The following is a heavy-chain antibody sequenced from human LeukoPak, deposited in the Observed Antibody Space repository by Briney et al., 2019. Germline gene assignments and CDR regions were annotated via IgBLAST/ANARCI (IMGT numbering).Heavy chain of an antibody. CDR3: ARDLGFGEFPYSWFDP. CDR2: IYYSGST. Sequence: SETLSLTCTVSGGSISSYYWSWIRQPPGKGLEWIGYIYYSGSTNYNPSLKSRVTISVDTSKNQFFLKLSSVTAADTAVYYCARDLGFGEFPYSWFDPWGQGTLVTVSS. J-gene: IGHJ5*02. V-gene: IGHV4-59*01. D-gene: IGHD3-10*01. CDR1: GGSISSYY.